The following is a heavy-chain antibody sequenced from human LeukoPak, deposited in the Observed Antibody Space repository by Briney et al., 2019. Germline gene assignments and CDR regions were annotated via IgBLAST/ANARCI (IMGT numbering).Heavy chain of an antibody. CDR2: IYYSGST. D-gene: IGHD5-18*01. CDR3: ARDSSGIKIWLPLDF. Sequence: SETLSLTCTVSGGSISSYYWSWIRQPPGKGLEWIGYIYYSGSTNYNPSLKSRVTISVDTSKNQFSLSLSSVTAADTAVYFCARDSSGIKIWLPLDFWGQGTLVTVSS. V-gene: IGHV4-59*12. J-gene: IGHJ4*02. CDR1: GGSISSYY.